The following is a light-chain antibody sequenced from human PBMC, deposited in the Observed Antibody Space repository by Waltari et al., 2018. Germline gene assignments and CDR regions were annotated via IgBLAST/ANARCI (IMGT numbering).Light chain of an antibody. J-gene: IGLJ2*01. Sequence: QSGLTQPPSVSGAPGQRVPIPYTGSSSHIGAGTAVPWYQVLPGTAPKLPIYANINRPSGVPDRFSGSKSGTSASLAITGLQAEDEADYYCQSYDSSLIAVVFGGGTKLTVL. CDR1: SSHIGAGTA. CDR2: ANI. CDR3: QSYDSSLIAVV. V-gene: IGLV1-40*01.